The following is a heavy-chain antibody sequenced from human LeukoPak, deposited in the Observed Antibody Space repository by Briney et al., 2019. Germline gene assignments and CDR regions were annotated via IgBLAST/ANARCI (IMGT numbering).Heavy chain of an antibody. J-gene: IGHJ4*02. CDR3: ARGDKARFDY. V-gene: IGHV1-8*02. CDR2: MNPNSGNT. CDR1: GYTFTSYD. Sequence: ASVKVSCKASGYTFTSYDINWVRQAPGQGLEWMGWMNPNSGNTGYAQKLQGRVTMTTDTSTSTAYMELRSLRSDDTAVYYCARGDKARFDYWGQGTLVTVSS.